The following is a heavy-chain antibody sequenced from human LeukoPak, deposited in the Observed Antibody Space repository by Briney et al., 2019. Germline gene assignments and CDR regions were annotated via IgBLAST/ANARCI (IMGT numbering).Heavy chain of an antibody. CDR3: ASTAYSGNCYFDY. V-gene: IGHV1-2*02. CDR2: INPKSGGT. CDR1: GYTITGYY. J-gene: IGHJ4*02. Sequence: GASVKVSCKASGYTITGYYVHWVRQAPGQGLEWMGWINPKSGGTDCAQKFQGRVTMTRDTSISTAYMELTRLTADDTAVYYCASTAYSGNCYFDYWGQGTLVTVSS. D-gene: IGHD4-23*01.